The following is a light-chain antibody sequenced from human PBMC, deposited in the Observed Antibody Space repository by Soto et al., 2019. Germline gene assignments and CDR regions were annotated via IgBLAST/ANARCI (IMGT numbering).Light chain of an antibody. CDR1: SSDVGGYHY. CDR3: CSYAGSYKGYV. J-gene: IGLJ1*01. CDR2: DVS. V-gene: IGLV2-11*01. Sequence: QSALTQPRSVSGSPGHSVTISCTGTSSDVGGYHYVSWYQQHPGKAPKLMIYDVSKRPSGVPDRFSGSKSGNTASLTISGLQAEDEADYYCCSYAGSYKGYVFGTGTKVTVL.